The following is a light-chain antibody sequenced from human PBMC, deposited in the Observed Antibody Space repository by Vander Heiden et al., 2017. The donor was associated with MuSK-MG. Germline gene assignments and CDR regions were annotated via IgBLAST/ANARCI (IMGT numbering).Light chain of an antibody. Sequence: QSVLTQPPSVSGTPGQTVTISCTGDTSNIGTNNVCWYQQFPGTAPKRRGKKNYQRPSGVPERFAWYKSGTYAYLAISGLQSEDEAEDYGAVWDDSLSGLVFGGGTKVIVL. V-gene: IGLV1-47*01. J-gene: IGLJ2*01. CDR3: AVWDDSLSGLV. CDR2: KNY. CDR1: TSNIGTNN.